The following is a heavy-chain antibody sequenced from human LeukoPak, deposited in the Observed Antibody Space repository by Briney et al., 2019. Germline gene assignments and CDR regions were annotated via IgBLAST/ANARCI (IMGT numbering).Heavy chain of an antibody. CDR2: ISSSTSA. V-gene: IGHV4-4*09. D-gene: IGHD6-13*01. CDR1: GGSISSYY. J-gene: IGHJ5*02. CDR3: ARRKMAAAGTGQIWFDP. Sequence: SETLSLTCTVPGGSISSYYWSWIRQPPGKGLEWIGYISSSTSANYNPSLKSRVTISLDKSQNQFSLKVRSVTAADTAVLYFARRKMAAAGTGQIWFDPWVEGTQVTVSS.